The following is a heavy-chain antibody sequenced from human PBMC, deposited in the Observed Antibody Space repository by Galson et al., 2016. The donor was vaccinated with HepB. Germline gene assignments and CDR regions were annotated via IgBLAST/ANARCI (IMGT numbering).Heavy chain of an antibody. Sequence: SLRLSCAASGFNFDSYAMSWVRHAPGKGLEWLSSISGRGDSTDHADSVKGRFTTSRDISKNTVYLQMNSLRAEDTARYYCAKEGWGYYDSPGFLNFDYWGQGALVTVSS. CDR2: ISGRGDST. CDR1: GFNFDSYA. J-gene: IGHJ4*02. D-gene: IGHD3-22*01. CDR3: AKEGWGYYDSPGFLNFDY. V-gene: IGHV3-23*01.